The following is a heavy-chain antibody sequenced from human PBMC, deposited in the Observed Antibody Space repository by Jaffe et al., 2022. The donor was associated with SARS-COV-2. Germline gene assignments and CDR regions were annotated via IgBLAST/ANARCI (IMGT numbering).Heavy chain of an antibody. Sequence: QVQLQESGPGLVKPSETLSLTCTVSGGSISNYYWSWIRQPPGKGLEWIGYIYYSGSTNYNPSLRSRVTISVDTSKNQFSLKLTSMTAADTAVYYCARGGYYFDYWGQGTLVTVSS. CDR2: IYYSGST. J-gene: IGHJ4*02. V-gene: IGHV4-59*01. CDR1: GGSISNYY. D-gene: IGHD3-16*01. CDR3: ARGGYYFDY.